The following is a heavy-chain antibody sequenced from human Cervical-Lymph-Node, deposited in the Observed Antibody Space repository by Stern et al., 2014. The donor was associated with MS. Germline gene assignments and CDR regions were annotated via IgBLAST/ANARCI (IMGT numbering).Heavy chain of an antibody. Sequence: VQLVESGAEVKKPGSSVKVSCKASGDTFSNCAMTWVRQAPGQGLKWMGGIIPLFGTPIYARRFQGRVTITADKSTSTAYMELSSLRSEDTAVYYCASAPGVTALPTHFDYWGQGTLVTVSS. CDR1: GDTFSNCA. J-gene: IGHJ4*02. D-gene: IGHD2-21*02. V-gene: IGHV1-69*06. CDR2: IIPLFGTP. CDR3: ASAPGVTALPTHFDY.